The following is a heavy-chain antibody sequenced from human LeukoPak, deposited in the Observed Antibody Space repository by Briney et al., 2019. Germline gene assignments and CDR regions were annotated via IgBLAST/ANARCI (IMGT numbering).Heavy chain of an antibody. CDR3: ARVAQPWIQLRISRQGPWFDP. CDR1: GFTFSSYG. CDR2: ISSSSSTI. D-gene: IGHD5-18*01. J-gene: IGHJ5*02. V-gene: IGHV3-48*01. Sequence: GGSLRLSCAASGFTFSSYGMHWVRQAPGKGLEWVSYISSSSSTIYYADSVKGRFTISRDNAKNSLYLQMNSLRAEDTAVYYCARVAQPWIQLRISRQGPWFDPWGQGTLVTVSS.